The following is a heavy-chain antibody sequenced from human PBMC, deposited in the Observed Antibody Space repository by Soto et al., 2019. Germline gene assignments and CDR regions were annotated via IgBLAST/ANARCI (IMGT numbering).Heavy chain of an antibody. D-gene: IGHD2-15*01. J-gene: IGHJ5*02. CDR3: ARGSEDLLVRVPGGPLYNWFDP. CDR2: IIPVFGTT. CDR1: GGTFTNYG. Sequence: QVQLVQSGAEVKRPGSSVMVACKASGGTFTNYGISWVQQAPGQGLEWMGGIIPVFGTTNYAQKFQGRVSITADESTSTAYMDLSSLTSDDTAVYFCARGSEDLLVRVPGGPLYNWFDPWGQGTLVTVSS. V-gene: IGHV1-69*01.